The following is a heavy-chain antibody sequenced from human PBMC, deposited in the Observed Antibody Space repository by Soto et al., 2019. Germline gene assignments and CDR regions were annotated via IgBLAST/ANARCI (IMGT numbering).Heavy chain of an antibody. Sequence: QVQLVQSGAEVKKPGSSVKVSCKASGGTFSSYGISWVRQAPGQGLEWMGGIIPIFATASYAQKVQGRVTXXXXXXXXXXXXXLXXXXXXXXAVXYCARGTXFXXXFSKDYYHYYGMDVWGQGTTVTV. J-gene: IGHJ6*02. CDR3: ARGTXFXXXFSKDYYHYYGMDV. CDR1: GGTFSSYG. V-gene: IGHV1-69*05. CDR2: IIPIFATA.